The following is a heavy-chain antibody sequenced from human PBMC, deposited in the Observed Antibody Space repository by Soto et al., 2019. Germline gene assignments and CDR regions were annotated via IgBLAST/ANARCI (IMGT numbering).Heavy chain of an antibody. J-gene: IGHJ4*02. Sequence: GGSLRLSCAASGFTLSDYWMHWVRQAPGKGLEWVANINQDGSEKYHVDSVKGRFTISRDNAKNSLYLQMSSLRAEDTAVYYCATGVYHFDHWGQGTLVTAPQ. CDR3: ATGVYHFDH. CDR1: GFTLSDYW. V-gene: IGHV3-7*01. CDR2: INQDGSEK. D-gene: IGHD3-10*01.